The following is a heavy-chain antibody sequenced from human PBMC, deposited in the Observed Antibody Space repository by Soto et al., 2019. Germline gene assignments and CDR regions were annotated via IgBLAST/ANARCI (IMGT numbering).Heavy chain of an antibody. CDR3: ARSRCDSIWGSYRFFLSEEFDY. J-gene: IGHJ4*02. Sequence: EVQLVESGGGLVQPGGSLRLSCAASGFTFSSYWMSWVRQAPGKGLEWVANIKQDGSEKYYVDSVKGRFTISRDNAKNSLYLLMNSLRDEDSAVYYCARSRCDSIWGSYRFFLSEEFDYWGQGTLVTVSS. CDR2: IKQDGSEK. V-gene: IGHV3-7*01. D-gene: IGHD3-16*02. CDR1: GFTFSSYW.